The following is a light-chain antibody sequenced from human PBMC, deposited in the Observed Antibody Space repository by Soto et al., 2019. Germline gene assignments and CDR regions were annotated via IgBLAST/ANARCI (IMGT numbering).Light chain of an antibody. J-gene: IGKJ1*01. V-gene: IGKV3-15*01. CDR2: GAS. CDR1: QSVSSN. CDR3: QQYNNWTPWT. Sequence: EIVMTQSPATLSVSPGERATLSCRASQSVSSNLAWYQQKPGQAPRLLIYGASTRATGSPARFSGSGSGTELTLTISSLQAEDFAVYYCQQYNNWTPWTFGQGTKVEIK.